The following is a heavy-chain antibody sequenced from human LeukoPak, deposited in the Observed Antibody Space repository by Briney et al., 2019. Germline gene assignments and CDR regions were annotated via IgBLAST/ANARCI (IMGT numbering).Heavy chain of an antibody. CDR3: ARVQAYGGKGYFDY. CDR1: GGSISSYY. Sequence: PSETLSLTCTVSGGSISSYYWSWIRQPPGKGLEWIGYIYYSGSTNYNPSLKSRVTISVDTSKNQFSLKLSSVTAADAAVYYCARVQAYGGKGYFDYWGQGTLVTVSS. J-gene: IGHJ4*02. V-gene: IGHV4-59*01. CDR2: IYYSGST. D-gene: IGHD4-23*01.